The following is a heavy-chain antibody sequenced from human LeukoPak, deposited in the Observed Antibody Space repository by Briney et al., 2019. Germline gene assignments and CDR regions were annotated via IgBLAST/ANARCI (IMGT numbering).Heavy chain of an antibody. J-gene: IGHJ4*02. D-gene: IGHD6-25*01. CDR2: IKSKIDGGTI. Sequence: GGSLRLSCVASGFTFSDAWMSWVRQAPGKGLEWVGRIKSKIDGGTIDYGAPVKGRFTISRDDSRDTLYLQMNSLKTEDTAVYYCTTRRQDGCWGQGTLVTVS. CDR1: GFTFSDAW. CDR3: TTRRQDGC. V-gene: IGHV3-15*01.